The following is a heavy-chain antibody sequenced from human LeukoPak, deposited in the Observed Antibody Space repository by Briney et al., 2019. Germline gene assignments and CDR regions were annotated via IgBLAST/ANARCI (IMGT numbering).Heavy chain of an antibody. D-gene: IGHD3-22*01. CDR2: IFYSGST. V-gene: IGHV4-59*12. CDR1: GGSIRSFY. J-gene: IGHJ4*02. Sequence: SDTLSLTCTVSGGSIRSFYWSWIRQPPGKGLEWIGYIFYSGSTTYNPSLKSRVTMSVDTSKNQFSLKLSSVTAADTAVYYCARGYHYDSSGPDYWGQGTLVTVSS. CDR3: ARGYHYDSSGPDY.